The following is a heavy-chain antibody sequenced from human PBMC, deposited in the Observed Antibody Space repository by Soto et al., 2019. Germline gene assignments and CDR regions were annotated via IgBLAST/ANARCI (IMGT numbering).Heavy chain of an antibody. CDR2: TYYRSKWYN. CDR3: AREEDDIVTGRTIYNWFDP. Sequence: SQTLSLTCVISGDSVSGNSAAWNWIMKSPSRGLELLGRTYYRSKWYNDYAVSVKSRITINPDTSKNQFSLQLNSVTPEDTAVYYCAREEDDIVTGRTIYNWFDPWGQGTLVTVSS. J-gene: IGHJ5*02. D-gene: IGHD3-9*01. CDR1: GDSVSGNSAA. V-gene: IGHV6-1*01.